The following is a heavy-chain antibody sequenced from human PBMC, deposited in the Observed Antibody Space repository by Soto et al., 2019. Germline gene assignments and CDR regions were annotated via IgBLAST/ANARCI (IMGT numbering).Heavy chain of an antibody. D-gene: IGHD3-3*01. J-gene: IGHJ4*02. CDR3: ARGLAYYDFWSGSGNRGMFDY. CDR1: GGSFSGYY. V-gene: IGHV4-34*01. Sequence: QVQLQQWGAGLLKPSETLSLTCAVYGGSFSGYYWSWIRQPPGKGLEWIGEINHSGSTNYNPSLSSRVTISVDTSKNQFSLKLSSVTAAATAVYYCARGLAYYDFWSGSGNRGMFDYWGQGTLVTVSS. CDR2: INHSGST.